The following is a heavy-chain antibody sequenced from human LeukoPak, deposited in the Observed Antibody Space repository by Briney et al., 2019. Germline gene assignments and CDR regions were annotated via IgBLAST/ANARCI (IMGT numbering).Heavy chain of an antibody. J-gene: IGHJ4*02. Sequence: GASVKVSCKASGYTFTGYYMHWVRQALGQGLEWMGWINPNSGGTNYAQKFQGRVTMTRDTSISTAYMELSRLRSDDTAVYYCARDIEYSSSSEDYWGQGTLVTVSS. D-gene: IGHD6-6*01. CDR2: INPNSGGT. CDR1: GYTFTGYY. CDR3: ARDIEYSSSSEDY. V-gene: IGHV1-2*02.